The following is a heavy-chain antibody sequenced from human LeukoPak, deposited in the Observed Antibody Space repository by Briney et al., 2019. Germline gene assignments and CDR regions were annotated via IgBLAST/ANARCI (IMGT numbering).Heavy chain of an antibody. D-gene: IGHD3-22*01. V-gene: IGHV3-23*01. J-gene: IGHJ4*02. CDR2: ISGSGGST. CDR1: GFTFSSYT. CDR3: AKGDYYDSSGYYFSFPFDY. Sequence: GGSLRLSCAASGFTFSSYTMSWVRQAPGKGLDWVSAISGSGGSTYYADSVKGRFTISRDNSKNTLYLRMNSLRAEDTAVYYCAKGDYYDSSGYYFSFPFDYWGQGTLVTVPS.